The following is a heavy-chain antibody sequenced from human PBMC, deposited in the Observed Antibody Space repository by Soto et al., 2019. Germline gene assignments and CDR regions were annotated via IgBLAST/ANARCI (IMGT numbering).Heavy chain of an antibody. V-gene: IGHV4-31*03. D-gene: IGHD3-10*01. CDR1: GGSISNNKYY. J-gene: IGHJ5*01. CDR3: ARDVYGSGSGNWFDS. CDR2: IYYSGST. Sequence: PSETLSLTCTVSGGSISNNKYYWSWIRQHPGKGLEWIGYIYYSGSTYYNPSLKSRVTISVDTSKNQFSLKLSSVTAADTAVYYCARDVYGSGSGNWFDSWGQGTLVTVSS.